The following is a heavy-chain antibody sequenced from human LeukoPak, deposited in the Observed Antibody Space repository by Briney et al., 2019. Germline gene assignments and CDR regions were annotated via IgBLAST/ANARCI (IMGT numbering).Heavy chain of an antibody. V-gene: IGHV3-33*01. Sequence: GRSLRLSCAASGFTFSSYGMHWVRQAPGKGLEWVAVIWYDGSNKYYADSVKGRFTISRDNSKNTLYLRMNSLRAEDTAVYYCARDGGSYPFDYWGQGTLVTVSS. D-gene: IGHD1-26*01. CDR3: ARDGGSYPFDY. CDR2: IWYDGSNK. J-gene: IGHJ4*02. CDR1: GFTFSSYG.